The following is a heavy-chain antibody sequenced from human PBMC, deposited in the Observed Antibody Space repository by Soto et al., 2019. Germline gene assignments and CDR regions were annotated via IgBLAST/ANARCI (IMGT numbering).Heavy chain of an antibody. J-gene: IGHJ4*02. CDR3: VGVQYYFDY. V-gene: IGHV3-30*03. CDR1: GFPFTTYG. Sequence: QVQLVESGGGVVQPGRSLRLSCAASGFPFTTYGMHWVREGPGKGLEWVAVISYYGSNTYYADSVKGRFTISRDNSKNTLNLQINSLRSDDTVLYDCVGVQYYFDYRCQGTLVNVSS. D-gene: IGHD3-10*01. CDR2: ISYYGSNT.